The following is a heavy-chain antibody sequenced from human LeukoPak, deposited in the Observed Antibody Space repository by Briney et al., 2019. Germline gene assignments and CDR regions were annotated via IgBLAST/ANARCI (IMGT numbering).Heavy chain of an antibody. Sequence: RTGGSLRLSCAASGFTFSSYAMSWVRQAPGKGLEWVSAISGSGGSTYYADSVKGRFTISRDNSKNTLYLQMNSLRAEDTAVYYCAKDRDLPQWWGYYFDYWGQGTLVTVSS. J-gene: IGHJ4*02. D-gene: IGHD2-15*01. CDR1: GFTFSSYA. V-gene: IGHV3-23*01. CDR3: AKDRDLPQWWGYYFDY. CDR2: ISGSGGST.